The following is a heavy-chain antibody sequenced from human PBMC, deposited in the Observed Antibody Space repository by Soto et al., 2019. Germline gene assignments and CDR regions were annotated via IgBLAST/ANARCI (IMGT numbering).Heavy chain of an antibody. CDR1: GGSISSGGYY. D-gene: IGHD3-10*01. J-gene: IGHJ1*01. CDR2: IYYSGST. Sequence: QVQLQESGPGLVKPSQTLSLTCTVSGGSISSGGYYWSWIRQHPGKGLEWIGYIYYSGSTYYNPSLKSRVTISVDTSKNQFSLKLSSVTAADTAVYYCARAESPYYYGSGSYTDAEYFQHWGQGTLVTVSS. V-gene: IGHV4-31*03. CDR3: ARAESPYYYGSGSYTDAEYFQH.